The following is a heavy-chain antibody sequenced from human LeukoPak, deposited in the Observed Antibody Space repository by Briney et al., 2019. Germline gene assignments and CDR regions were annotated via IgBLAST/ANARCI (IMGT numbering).Heavy chain of an antibody. Sequence: ASVKVSCKASGYTSTGYYIHWVRQAPGQGLECMGWINPNSGGINYAQKFQGRVTMTRDTSISTAYMELSRLRSDDTAVYYCARGGSGSYFSWLDPWGQGTLVTVSS. CDR3: ARGGSGSYFSWLDP. D-gene: IGHD3-10*01. CDR2: INPNSGGI. J-gene: IGHJ5*02. CDR1: GYTSTGYY. V-gene: IGHV1-2*02.